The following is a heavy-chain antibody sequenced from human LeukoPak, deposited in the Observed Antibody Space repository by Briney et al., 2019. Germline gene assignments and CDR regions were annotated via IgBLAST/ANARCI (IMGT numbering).Heavy chain of an antibody. CDR3: AKAEDIGATYYY. J-gene: IGHJ4*02. D-gene: IGHD5-12*01. CDR1: GYTFTGYY. Sequence: ASVKVSCKASGYTFTGYYMHWVRQAPGQGLEWMGWINPNSGGTNYAQKFQGRVTMTRDTSMSTAYMELSRLRSDDTAVDYWAKAEDIGATYYYWGQGTLVTVSS. V-gene: IGHV1-2*02. CDR2: INPNSGGT.